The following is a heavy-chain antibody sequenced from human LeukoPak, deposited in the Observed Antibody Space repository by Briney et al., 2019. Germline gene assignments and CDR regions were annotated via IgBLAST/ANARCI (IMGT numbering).Heavy chain of an antibody. J-gene: IGHJ6*02. CDR3: ARQQLAGGYYYYAMDV. CDR1: GGSISSSSYY. V-gene: IGHV4-39*07. Sequence: SETLSLTCTVSGGSISSSSYYWGWIRQPPGKGLEWIGEINHSGSTNYNPSLKSRVTISVDTSKNQLSLILSSVTAADTAVYYCARQQLAGGYYYYAMDVWGQGTTVTVSS. CDR2: INHSGST. D-gene: IGHD6-13*01.